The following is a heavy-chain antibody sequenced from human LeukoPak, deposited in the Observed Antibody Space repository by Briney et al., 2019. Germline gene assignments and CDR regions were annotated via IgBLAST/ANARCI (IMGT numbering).Heavy chain of an antibody. J-gene: IGHJ6*03. CDR3: AGERAGEWLRSGYYYYYMDV. D-gene: IGHD5-12*01. CDR2: IYTSGST. Sequence: SETLSLTCTVSGGSISSYYWSWIRQPAGKGLEWIGRIYTSGSTNYNPSLKSRVTMSVDTSKNQFSLKLSSVTAADTAVYYCAGERAGEWLRSGYYYYYMDVWGKGTTVTISS. CDR1: GGSISSYY. V-gene: IGHV4-4*07.